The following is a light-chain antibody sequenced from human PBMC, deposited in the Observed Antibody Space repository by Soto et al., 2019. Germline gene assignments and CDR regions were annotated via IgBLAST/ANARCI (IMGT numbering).Light chain of an antibody. CDR1: KSNIGSGY. CDR3: AAWDDSLSGVV. J-gene: IGLJ2*01. V-gene: IGLV1-47*01. CDR2: RSN. Sequence: QSVLTQPPSASGTPGQTVTISCSGGKSNIGSGYVYWYQQLPGTAPKVLIFRSNQRPSGVPDRISGSRSGTSASLAISGLRSDDEAEYYCAAWDDSLSGVVFGGGTKLTVL.